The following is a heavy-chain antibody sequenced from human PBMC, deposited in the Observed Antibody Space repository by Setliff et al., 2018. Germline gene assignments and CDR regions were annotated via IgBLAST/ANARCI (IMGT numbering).Heavy chain of an antibody. D-gene: IGHD3-10*01. V-gene: IGHV5-51*01. J-gene: IGHJ5*02. CDR3: ARHPYYYGSGTYLDNNNRWFDP. CDR1: GYSFSTCW. CDR2: IYPGDSIT. Sequence: PGESLKISCKGSGYSFSTCWIGWVRQMPGKGLEWMGIIYPGDSITRYSPSFQGQVTISVDKSINTAYLQWSSLRASDTAIYYCARHPYYYGSGTYLDNNNRWFDPGGQGTLVTVSS.